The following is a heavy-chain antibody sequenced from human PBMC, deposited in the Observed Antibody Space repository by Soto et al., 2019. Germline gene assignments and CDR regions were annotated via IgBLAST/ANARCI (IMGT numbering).Heavy chain of an antibody. CDR1: GGSISSYY. D-gene: IGHD3-10*01. CDR3: ARDYKLAFDI. V-gene: IGHV4-59*01. J-gene: IGHJ3*02. CDR2: IYYSGST. Sequence: XXXSGPGLXKPSETLSLTCTVSGGSISSYYWSWIRQPPGKGLEWIGYIYYSGSTNYNPSLKSRVTISVDTSKNQFSLKLSSVSAADTAVYYCARDYKLAFDIWGQGTMVTVSS.